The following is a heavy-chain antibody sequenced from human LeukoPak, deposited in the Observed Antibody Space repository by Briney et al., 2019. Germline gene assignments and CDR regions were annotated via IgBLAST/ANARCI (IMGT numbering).Heavy chain of an antibody. Sequence: SQTLSLTCTVSGGSISSGSYYWSWIRQPAGKGLEWIGRIYTSGSTNYNPSLKSRVTISVDTSKNQFSLKLSSVTAADTAVYYCARGAHCSSTSCFNWFDPWGQGTLVTVSS. V-gene: IGHV4-61*02. CDR1: GGSISSGSYY. D-gene: IGHD2-2*01. CDR2: IYTSGST. CDR3: ARGAHCSSTSCFNWFDP. J-gene: IGHJ5*02.